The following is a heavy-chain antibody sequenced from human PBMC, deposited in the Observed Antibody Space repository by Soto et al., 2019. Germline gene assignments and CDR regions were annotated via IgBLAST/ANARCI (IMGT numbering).Heavy chain of an antibody. CDR2: INHSGST. CDR3: ARAPMYYYGSGSYYTNNWFDP. J-gene: IGHJ5*02. CDR1: GGSFSGYY. V-gene: IGHV4-34*01. Sequence: SLPCAVYGGSFSGYYWSWIRQPPGKGLEWIGEINHSGSTNYNPSLKSRVTISVDTSKNQFSLKLSSVTAADTAVYYCARAPMYYYGSGSYYTNNWFDPWGQGTLVTVSS. D-gene: IGHD3-10*01.